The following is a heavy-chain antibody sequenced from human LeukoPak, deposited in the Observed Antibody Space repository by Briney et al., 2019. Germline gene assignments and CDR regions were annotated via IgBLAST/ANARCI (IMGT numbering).Heavy chain of an antibody. CDR3: ARDPRGISSDYYYYGMDV. D-gene: IGHD3-16*01. CDR2: ISYDGSNK. J-gene: IGHJ6*02. V-gene: IGHV3-30*04. CDR1: GFTFSYYE. Sequence: GGSLRLSCAASGFTFSYYEMTWIRQAPGKGLEWVAVISYDGSNKYYADSVKGRFTISRDNSKNTLYLQMNSLRAEDTAVYYCARDPRGISSDYYYYGMDVWGQGTTVTVSS.